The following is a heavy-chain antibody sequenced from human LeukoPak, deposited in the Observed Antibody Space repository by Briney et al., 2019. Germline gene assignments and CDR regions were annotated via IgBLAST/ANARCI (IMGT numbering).Heavy chain of an antibody. D-gene: IGHD5-18*01. V-gene: IGHV4-59*08. Sequence: SETLSLTCTVSGGSNYWSWIRQPPGKGLEWIGYIHYSGSTSYNPSLKSRVTISIDTSKNQFSLKLNSVTAADTAVYYCARPKRGYSYGPFDYWGQGTLVTVSS. J-gene: IGHJ4*02. CDR3: ARPKRGYSYGPFDY. CDR2: IHYSGST. CDR1: GGSNY.